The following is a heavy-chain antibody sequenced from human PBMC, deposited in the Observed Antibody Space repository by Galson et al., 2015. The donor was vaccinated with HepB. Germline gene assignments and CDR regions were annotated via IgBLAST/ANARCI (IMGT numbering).Heavy chain of an antibody. CDR2: ISYDGSNK. V-gene: IGHV3-30*03. CDR3: VNSKSVTGREFEY. Sequence: SLRLSCAASGFTFSSYGMNWVRQAPGKGLEWVAVISYDGSNKYYADTVKGRFTISRDNSKTTLYLQINSQRADDTAVYYCVNSKSVTGREFEYWGQGTPVTVSP. J-gene: IGHJ4*02. D-gene: IGHD3-9*01. CDR1: GFTFSSYG.